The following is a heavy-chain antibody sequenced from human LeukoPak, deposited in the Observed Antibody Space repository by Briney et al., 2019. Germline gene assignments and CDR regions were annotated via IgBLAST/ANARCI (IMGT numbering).Heavy chain of an antibody. Sequence: PGGSLRHSCAASGFTFSSYAMSWVRKAPGKGLEWVSAISGSRGSTYYADSVKGRFTISRDNSKNTLYLQMNSLRAEDTAVYYCAKRIHYSGGSCHYYYYGMDVWGQGTTVTVSS. CDR1: GFTFSSYA. J-gene: IGHJ6*02. CDR3: AKRIHYSGGSCHYYYYGMDV. V-gene: IGHV3-23*01. CDR2: ISGSRGST. D-gene: IGHD2-15*01.